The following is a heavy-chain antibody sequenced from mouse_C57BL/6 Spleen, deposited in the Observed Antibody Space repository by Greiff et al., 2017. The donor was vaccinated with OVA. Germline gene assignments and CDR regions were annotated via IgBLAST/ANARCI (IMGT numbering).Heavy chain of an antibody. CDR3: AREEGNYWYAY. V-gene: IGHV5S21*01. J-gene: IGHJ2*01. CDR2: ISCGGGYT. Sequence: EVQLVESGEGLVKPGGSLKLSCAASGFTFSSYAMSWVRQTPEKRLEWVAYISCGGGYTYYPDTVKGRFTISRDNAKNTLYLQMSSLKSEDTAMYYCAREEGNYWYAYWGQGTTVTVSS. D-gene: IGHD1-1*01. CDR1: GFTFSSYA.